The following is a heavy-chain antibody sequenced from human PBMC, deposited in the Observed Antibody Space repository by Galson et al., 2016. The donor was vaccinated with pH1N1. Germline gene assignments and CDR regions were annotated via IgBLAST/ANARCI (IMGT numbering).Heavy chain of an antibody. CDR2: IRYDESRK. D-gene: IGHD2/OR15-2a*01. J-gene: IGHJ3*01. CDR3: AKPRGISITVTYDAFDL. V-gene: IGHV3-30*02. CDR1: GFTFSIYG. Sequence: SLRLSCAASGFTFSIYGIHWVRRAPGKGLEWVAFIRYDESRKFYGDSVKGRFTISRDNSQNTVYLQMNSLRHEDTAVYYCAKPRGISITVTYDAFDLWGQGTMVTVSS.